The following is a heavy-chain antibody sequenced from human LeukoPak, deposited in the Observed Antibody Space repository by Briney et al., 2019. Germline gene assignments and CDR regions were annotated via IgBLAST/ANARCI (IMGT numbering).Heavy chain of an antibody. Sequence: GGSLRLSCAASGFTLSTYGMSWVRQAPGEGLEWVSYGSPDTSTTDYADSVKGRFTISRDNAKNSLYLQMSSLRAEDTAVCYCARGGRWYADYWGQGMLVTVSS. CDR3: ARGGRWYADY. D-gene: IGHD4-23*01. CDR1: GFTLSTYG. V-gene: IGHV3-48*04. J-gene: IGHJ4*02. CDR2: GSPDTSTT.